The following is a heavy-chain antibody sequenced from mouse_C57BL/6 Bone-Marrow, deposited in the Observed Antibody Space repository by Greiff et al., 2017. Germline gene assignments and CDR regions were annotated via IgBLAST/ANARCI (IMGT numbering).Heavy chain of an antibody. CDR1: GYTFTSYW. Sequence: VQLQQPGAELVKPGASVKLSCKASGYTFTSYWMHWVKQRPGQGLEWIGMIHPNSGSTNYNEKFKSKATLTVDKSSSTAYMQLSSLTSEDAAVYYCARGGSSYYLNYWGQGTTLTVSS. D-gene: IGHD1-1*01. J-gene: IGHJ2*01. V-gene: IGHV1-64*01. CDR3: ARGGSSYYLNY. CDR2: IHPNSGST.